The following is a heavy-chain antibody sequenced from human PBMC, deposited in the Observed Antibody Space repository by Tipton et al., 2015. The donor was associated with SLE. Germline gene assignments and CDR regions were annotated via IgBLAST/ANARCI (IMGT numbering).Heavy chain of an antibody. J-gene: IGHJ4*02. D-gene: IGHD2-15*01. CDR2: INQDGSEK. V-gene: IGHV3-7*03. CDR3: TRMTCSGGTCPDEY. CDR1: GFTFSSYW. Sequence: SLRLSCAASGFTFSSYWMSWVRQAPGKGLEWVANINQDGSEKYYVDSVKGRFTISRDNAKNSLYLQMNGLKTEDTAVYYCTRMTCSGGTCPDEYWGQGTLVTVSS.